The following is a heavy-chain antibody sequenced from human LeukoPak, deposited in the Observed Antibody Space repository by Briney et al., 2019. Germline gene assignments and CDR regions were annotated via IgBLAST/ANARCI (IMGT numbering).Heavy chain of an antibody. V-gene: IGHV1-8*03. CDR1: GYTFTSYD. Sequence: ASVKVSCKASGYTFTSYDINWVRQATGQGLEWMGWMNPNSGNTGYAQKFQGRVTITRNTSISTAYMELSSLRSEDTAVYYCARGSRYDFWSGYFAPGYMDVWAKGPRSPSP. CDR3: ARGSRYDFWSGYFAPGYMDV. CDR2: MNPNSGNT. J-gene: IGHJ6*03. D-gene: IGHD3-3*01.